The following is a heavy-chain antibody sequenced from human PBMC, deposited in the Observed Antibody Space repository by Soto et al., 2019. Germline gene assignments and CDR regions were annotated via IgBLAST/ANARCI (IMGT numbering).Heavy chain of an antibody. Sequence: ASVKVSCKASGYTFTSYDINWLRQATVQGLEWMGLMNPNSGNTGYAQKFQGRVTMTRKQSISTAYMELSSLRSEDTAVYYCARGLSDWLSARFDYGMDVWGQGTTVTVSS. D-gene: IGHD3-9*01. J-gene: IGHJ6*02. V-gene: IGHV1-8*01. CDR3: ARGLSDWLSARFDYGMDV. CDR1: GYTFTSYD. CDR2: MNPNSGNT.